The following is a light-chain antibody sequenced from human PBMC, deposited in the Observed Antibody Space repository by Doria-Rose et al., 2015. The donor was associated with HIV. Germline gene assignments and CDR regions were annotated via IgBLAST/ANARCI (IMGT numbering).Light chain of an antibody. CDR2: DGS. V-gene: IGKV3-20*01. CDR3: HQYGTSWT. J-gene: IGKJ1*01. Sequence: FTQSPGTLSLSPGERATLSCRASQSFSSTYLAWYQQKPGQAPSLLICDGSTRATGIPDRFSASGSGTDFTLTTNRLEPEDFALYYCHQYGTSWTFGQGTKVEI. CDR1: QSFSSTY.